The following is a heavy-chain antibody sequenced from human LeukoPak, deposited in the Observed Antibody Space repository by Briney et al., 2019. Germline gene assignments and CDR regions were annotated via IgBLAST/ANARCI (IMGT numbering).Heavy chain of an antibody. CDR3: ARERLSMTYSSRRDRDAFDX. CDR2: ISSGSSYI. D-gene: IGHD6-13*01. CDR1: GFTFSSYS. V-gene: IGHV3-21*01. Sequence: GGSLRLSCAASGFTFSSYSMNWVRQAPGKGLEWVSSISSGSSYIYYADSVKGRFTISTDNAKNSLYLQMNSLRAEDTAVYYCARERLSMTYSSRRDRDAFDXXXXGXMVTVSS. J-gene: IGHJ3*02.